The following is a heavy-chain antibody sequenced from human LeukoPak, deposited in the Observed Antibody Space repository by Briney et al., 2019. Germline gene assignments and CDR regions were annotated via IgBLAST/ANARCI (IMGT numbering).Heavy chain of an antibody. CDR2: ISTLGST. D-gene: IGHD1-26*01. Sequence: SETLSLTCSVSGGSINNYYWTWIRQPAGKGLEWIGHISTLGSTNYNPSLKSRVSMSVDTSNYHFSLKLTFVTAADTAIYYCARVAQYLVGASSTAFFEYWGQGTLVTVSS. J-gene: IGHJ4*02. CDR1: GGSINNYY. CDR3: ARVAQYLVGASSTAFFEY. V-gene: IGHV4-4*07.